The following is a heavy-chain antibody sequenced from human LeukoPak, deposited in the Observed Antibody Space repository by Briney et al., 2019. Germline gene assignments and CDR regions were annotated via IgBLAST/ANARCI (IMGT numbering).Heavy chain of an antibody. V-gene: IGHV4-59*01. Sequence: SETLSLTCTVSGGSISSYYWSWIRQPAGTGLESSRYIDYSGSTNYNPSLKSRVTISVDTSKNQFSLKLSSVTAADTAVYYCARVPFQQQLALYFDYWGQGTLVTVSS. CDR2: IDYSGST. D-gene: IGHD6-13*01. CDR1: GGSISSYY. J-gene: IGHJ4*02. CDR3: ARVPFQQQLALYFDY.